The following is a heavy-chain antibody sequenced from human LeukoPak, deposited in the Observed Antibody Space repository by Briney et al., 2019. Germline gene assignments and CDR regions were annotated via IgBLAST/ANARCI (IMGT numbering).Heavy chain of an antibody. J-gene: IGHJ4*02. V-gene: IGHV3-23*01. Sequence: GSLRLSCAASGFTFSSYAMSWVRQAPGKGLEWVSAISGSGGSTYYADSVKGRFTISRDNSKNTLYLQMNSLRAEDAAVYFCARDVHCVGTNCYPFDYWGQGALVTVSS. D-gene: IGHD2-2*01. CDR2: ISGSGGST. CDR1: GFTFSSYA. CDR3: ARDVHCVGTNCYPFDY.